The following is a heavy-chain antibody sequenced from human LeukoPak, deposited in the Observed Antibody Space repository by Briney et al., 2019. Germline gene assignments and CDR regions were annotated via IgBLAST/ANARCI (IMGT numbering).Heavy chain of an antibody. J-gene: IGHJ3*02. CDR2: IRGDGSST. CDR1: GFTFSSYW. D-gene: IGHD4-17*01. CDR3: ATNTYVDYVSFDI. Sequence: GGSLRLSCAASGFTFSSYWMHWVRQAPGKGLVWVSRIRGDGSSTSYADSVKGRFTISRDNAKNTLYLQMNSLRAEDTAMYYCATNTYVDYVSFDIWGQGTMVTVSS. V-gene: IGHV3-74*01.